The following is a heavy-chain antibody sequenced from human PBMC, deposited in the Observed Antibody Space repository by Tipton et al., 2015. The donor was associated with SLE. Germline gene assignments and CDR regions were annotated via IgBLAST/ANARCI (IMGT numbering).Heavy chain of an antibody. Sequence: SLRLSCAASGFSFSNYGVHWVRQAPGKGLEWVALIWFDGSDKYYADSVKGRFAISRDNSKNTLYLQMNSLRTEDTAVYFCARDQLGNLDYWGQGTRFTVSA. CDR3: ARDQLGNLDY. V-gene: IGHV3-33*08. CDR2: IWFDGSDK. D-gene: IGHD7-27*01. CDR1: GFSFSNYG. J-gene: IGHJ4*02.